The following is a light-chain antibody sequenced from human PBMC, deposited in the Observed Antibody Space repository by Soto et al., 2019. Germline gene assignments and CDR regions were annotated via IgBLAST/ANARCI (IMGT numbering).Light chain of an antibody. CDR3: QQYNNWPGT. V-gene: IGKV3D-15*01. CDR1: QSVSSN. J-gene: IGKJ1*01. Sequence: EIVMTQSPATLSVSPGERATLSCRASQSVSSNLAWYQQKPGQAPRLLIYGASIRATGIPARFSGSGSGREFTLTISSLQSEDFAVYYCQQYNNWPGTFGQGTKVEIK. CDR2: GAS.